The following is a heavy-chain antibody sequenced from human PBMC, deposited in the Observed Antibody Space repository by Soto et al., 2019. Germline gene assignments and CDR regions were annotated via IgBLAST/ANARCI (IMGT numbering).Heavy chain of an antibody. CDR1: GAPINSGGYY. J-gene: IGHJ4*02. CDR2: IYYSGSS. V-gene: IGHV4-31*03. CDR3: ASRYSGYEAFDY. D-gene: IGHD5-12*01. Sequence: PSETLSLTCTFSGAPINSGGYYWSWIRQHPGKGLEYIGYIYYSGSSYYNPSLKSRVTISGDTSKNQFSLKLSSVTAADTAAYYCASRYSGYEAFDYWGQGTLVTVSS.